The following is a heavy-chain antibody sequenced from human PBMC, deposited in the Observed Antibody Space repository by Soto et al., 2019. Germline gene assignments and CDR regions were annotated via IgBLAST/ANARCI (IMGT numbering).Heavy chain of an antibody. J-gene: IGHJ4*02. D-gene: IGHD3-3*01. V-gene: IGHV3-23*01. CDR2: ISGSGGST. CDR3: AKDGDYDFWSGYYAFDY. Sequence: EVQLLESGGGLVQPGGSLRLSCAASGFTFSSYAMSWVRQAPGKGLEWVSAISGSGGSTYYADSVKGRFTISRDNSKNTLYLQMNSLRAEDTAVYYCAKDGDYDFWSGYYAFDYWGQGTLVTVYS. CDR1: GFTFSSYA.